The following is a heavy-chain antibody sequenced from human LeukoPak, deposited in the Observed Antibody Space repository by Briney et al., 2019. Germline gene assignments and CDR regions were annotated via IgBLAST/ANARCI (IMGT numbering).Heavy chain of an antibody. J-gene: IGHJ4*02. D-gene: IGHD4-23*01. Sequence: SETLSLTCGVSGGSLSSTNWWTWVRQPPGEGLEWIGEVELSGRTNYNPSLKSRVTISVDTSKNQFSLKLSSVTAADTAVYYCARGSYGGQHWGQGTLVTVSS. CDR3: ARGSYGGQH. CDR1: GGSLSSTNW. V-gene: IGHV4-4*02. CDR2: VELSGRT.